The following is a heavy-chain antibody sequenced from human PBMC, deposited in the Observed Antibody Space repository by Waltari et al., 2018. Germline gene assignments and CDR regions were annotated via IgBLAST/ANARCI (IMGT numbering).Heavy chain of an antibody. Sequence: QVQLVESGGGVVQPGRSLRLSCAASGFTFSSYGMHWVRQAPGKGLEWVAVIWYDGSNKYYADSVKGRFTISRDNSKNTLYLQMNSLRAEDTAVYYCARDPVVPAAIMGMDVWGQGTTVTVSS. J-gene: IGHJ6*02. CDR3: ARDPVVPAAIMGMDV. V-gene: IGHV3-33*01. D-gene: IGHD2-2*01. CDR1: GFTFSSYG. CDR2: IWYDGSNK.